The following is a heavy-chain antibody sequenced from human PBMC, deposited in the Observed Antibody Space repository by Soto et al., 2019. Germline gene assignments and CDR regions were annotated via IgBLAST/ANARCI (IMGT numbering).Heavy chain of an antibody. J-gene: IGHJ5*02. CDR1: GDFMSYYA. CDR3: ARDALGRNTRAFDT. CDR2: VYITGTI. Sequence: PXQTLSLSLTVSGDFMSYYAWSWIRQSAGKGLEWIGLVYITGTIFYNPSLKSRATMSVDTSKNQFSLKLTSVNAADTAVYYCARDALGRNTRAFDTWGQGTLVTVSS. V-gene: IGHV4-4*07.